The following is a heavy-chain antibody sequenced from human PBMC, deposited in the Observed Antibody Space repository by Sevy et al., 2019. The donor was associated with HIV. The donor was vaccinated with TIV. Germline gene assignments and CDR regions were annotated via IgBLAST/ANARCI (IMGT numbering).Heavy chain of an antibody. CDR1: GFTFSSYA. CDR3: ARDMIGYDFWSGSPLY. V-gene: IGHV3-30*04. CDR2: ISYDGSNK. D-gene: IGHD3-3*01. J-gene: IGHJ4*02. Sequence: GGSLRLSCAASGFTFSSYAMHWVRQAPGKGLEWAAVISYDGSNKYYADSVKGRFTISRDNSKNTLYLQMNSLRAEDTAVYYCARDMIGYDFWSGSPLYWGQGTLVTVSS.